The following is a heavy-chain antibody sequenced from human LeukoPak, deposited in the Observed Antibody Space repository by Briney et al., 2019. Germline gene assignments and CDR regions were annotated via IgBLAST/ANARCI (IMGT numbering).Heavy chain of an antibody. CDR3: ARVTRGGTFYFDY. CDR1: GFTFSSYW. V-gene: IGHV3-7*01. CDR2: IKQDGSEK. J-gene: IGHJ4*02. Sequence: PGGSLRLSCAASGFTFSSYWMSWVRQAPGKGLEWVANIKQDGSEKCYVDSVKGRFTISRDNAKNSLYLQMNSLRAEDTAVYYCARVTRGGTFYFDYWGQGTLVTVSS. D-gene: IGHD3-16*01.